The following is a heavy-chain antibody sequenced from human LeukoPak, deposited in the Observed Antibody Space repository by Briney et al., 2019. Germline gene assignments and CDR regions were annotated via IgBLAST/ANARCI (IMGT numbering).Heavy chain of an antibody. Sequence: ASVKVSCKASGYTFTSYGISWVRQAPGQGLEWMGWISAYNGNTNYAQKLQGRVTMTTDTSTSTAYMELRSLRSDDTAVYYCARDYYYGSGSYYEFDYWGQGTLVTVSS. D-gene: IGHD3-10*01. V-gene: IGHV1-18*01. J-gene: IGHJ4*02. CDR1: GYTFTSYG. CDR3: ARDYYYGSGSYYEFDY. CDR2: ISAYNGNT.